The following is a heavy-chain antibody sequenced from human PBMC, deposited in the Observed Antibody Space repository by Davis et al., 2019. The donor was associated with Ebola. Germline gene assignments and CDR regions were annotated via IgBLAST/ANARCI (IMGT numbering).Heavy chain of an antibody. V-gene: IGHV4-34*01. CDR3: ARLYCSSTSCYRSGWFDP. CDR2: INHSGNT. J-gene: IGHJ5*02. Sequence: PSETLSLTCAVYGGSFSGYYWSWIRQPPGKGLEWIGEINHSGNTNYNPSLKSRVTISVDTSKNQFSLKLSSVTAADTAVYYCARLYCSSTSCYRSGWFDPWGQGTLVTVSS. D-gene: IGHD2-2*02. CDR1: GGSFSGYY.